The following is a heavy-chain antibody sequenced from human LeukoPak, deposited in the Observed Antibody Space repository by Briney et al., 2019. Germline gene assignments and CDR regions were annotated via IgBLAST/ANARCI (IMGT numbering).Heavy chain of an antibody. CDR1: GFTFSSYE. J-gene: IGHJ3*02. CDR2: ISSSGSTI. CDR3: AGVDAAMPDAFDI. Sequence: GGSLRLSCAASGFTFSSYEMNWVRQAPGKGLEWVSYISSSGSTIYYADSVKGRFTISRDNAKNSLYLQMNSLRADDTAVYYCAGVDAAMPDAFDIWGQGTTVTVSS. D-gene: IGHD5-18*01. V-gene: IGHV3-48*03.